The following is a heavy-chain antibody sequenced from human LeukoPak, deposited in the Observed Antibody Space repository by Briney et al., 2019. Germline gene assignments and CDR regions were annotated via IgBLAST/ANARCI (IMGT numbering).Heavy chain of an antibody. CDR1: GGSISSYY. CDR2: IYYSGST. CDR3: ARVRGGWYDY. V-gene: IGHV4-59*01. Sequence: KPSETLSLTCTVSGGSISSYYWSWIRQPPGKGQEWIGYIYYSGSTNYNPPLKSRVTISVDTSKNQFSLKLSSVTAADTAVYYCARVRGGWYDYWGQGTLVTVSS. J-gene: IGHJ4*02. D-gene: IGHD6-19*01.